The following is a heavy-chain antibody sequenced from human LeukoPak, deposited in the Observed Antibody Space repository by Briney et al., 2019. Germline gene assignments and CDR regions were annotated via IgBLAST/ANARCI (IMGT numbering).Heavy chain of an antibody. V-gene: IGHV3-23*01. CDR3: AKGRSDDYVWGSYRYPLDY. J-gene: IGHJ4*02. Sequence: GGTLRLSCAASGFTFSSYGMSWVRQAPGKGLEWVSAISGSGGSTYYADSVKGRFTISRDNSKNTLYLQMNSLSAEDTAVYYCAKGRSDDYVWGSYRYPLDYWGQGTLVTVSS. CDR2: ISGSGGST. D-gene: IGHD3-16*02. CDR1: GFTFSSYG.